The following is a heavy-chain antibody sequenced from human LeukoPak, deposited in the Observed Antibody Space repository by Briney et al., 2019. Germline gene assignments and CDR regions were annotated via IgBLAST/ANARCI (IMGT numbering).Heavy chain of an antibody. CDR1: GYTFTGYY. D-gene: IGHD2-2*01. CDR2: INPNSGGK. J-gene: IGHJ5*02. Sequence: ASVKVSCKASGYTFTGYYMHWVRQAPGQGLEWMGWINPNSGGKNYAQKFQGRVTMTRDTSISTAYMELSRLRSDDTGVYYCARERGWGVVPAAHKRAGWFDPWGQGTLVTVSS. CDR3: ARERGWGVVPAAHKRAGWFDP. V-gene: IGHV1-2*02.